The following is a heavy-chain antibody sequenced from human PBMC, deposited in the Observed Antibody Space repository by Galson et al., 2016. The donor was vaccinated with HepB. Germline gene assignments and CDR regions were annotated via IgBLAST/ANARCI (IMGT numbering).Heavy chain of an antibody. Sequence: SVKVSCKASGYTFTSYHIHWVRQAPGQGLEWMGIINPSAGGARYGQKFQDRVTMTRDTSTSTVYMELSNLRSEETAVYYCARYSVRGPCSSRIFEYWGQGTLVTVSS. V-gene: IGHV1-46*01. CDR3: ARYSVRGPCSSRIFEY. CDR2: INPSAGGA. J-gene: IGHJ4*02. D-gene: IGHD6-6*01. CDR1: GYTFTSYH.